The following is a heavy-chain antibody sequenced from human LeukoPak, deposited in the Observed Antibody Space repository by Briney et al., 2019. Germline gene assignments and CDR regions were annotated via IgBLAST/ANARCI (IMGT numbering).Heavy chain of an antibody. CDR3: ARDNYDSSGYYEHALDL. CDR1: GFSINIGYY. D-gene: IGHD3-22*01. J-gene: IGHJ3*01. CDR2: IFHSGKT. V-gene: IGHV4-38-2*02. Sequence: SETLSLTCNVSGFSINIGYYWGWIRQPPGKGLEWIGSIFHSGKTYYNSSLKSRVTISIDTSKNQFSLKLSSVTAADTAVYYCARDNYDSSGYYEHALDLWGQGTMVTVSS.